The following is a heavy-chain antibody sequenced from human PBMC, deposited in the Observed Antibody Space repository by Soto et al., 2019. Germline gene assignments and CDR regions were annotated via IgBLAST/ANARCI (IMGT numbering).Heavy chain of an antibody. CDR3: ARYEFWSGYWSY. CDR2: IYYSGST. CDR1: GGSISSGDYY. D-gene: IGHD3-3*01. Sequence: SETLSLTCTVSGGSISSGDYYWSWIRQPPGKGLEWIGYIYYSGSTYYNPSLKSRATISVDSSKNQFSLKLTSVTAADTAVYYCARYEFWSGYWSYWGPGTLVTVSS. V-gene: IGHV4-30-4*01. J-gene: IGHJ4*02.